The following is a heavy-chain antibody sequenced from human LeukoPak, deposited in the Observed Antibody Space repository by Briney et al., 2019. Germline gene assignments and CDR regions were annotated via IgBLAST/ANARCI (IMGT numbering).Heavy chain of an antibody. Sequence: SETLSLTCTVSGGSISSSSYYWGWIRQPLGKGLEWIGRIYYSGSTYYNPSLKSRVTISVDTSKNQFSLKLSSVTAADTAVYYCARAGRGSYYDYYYYMDVWGKGTTVTVSS. CDR3: ARAGRGSYYDYYYYMDV. J-gene: IGHJ6*03. V-gene: IGHV4-39*07. CDR1: GGSISSSSYY. CDR2: IYYSGST. D-gene: IGHD1-26*01.